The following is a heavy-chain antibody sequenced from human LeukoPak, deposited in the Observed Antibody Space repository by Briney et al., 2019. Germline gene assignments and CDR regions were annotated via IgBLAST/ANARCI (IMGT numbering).Heavy chain of an antibody. D-gene: IGHD2/OR15-2a*01. CDR2: IYYTGST. CDR3: ARYTTSTLPNWFDP. V-gene: IGHV4-59*08. J-gene: IGHJ5*02. Sequence: SETASLACTVSGGSISGYFWSWIRQPPGKGLEWIGYIYYTGSTSYNPSLTSRVTISLDTSKNQFSLRLSSVTAADTAIYYCARYTTSTLPNWFDPWGQGTLVTVSS. CDR1: GGSISGYF.